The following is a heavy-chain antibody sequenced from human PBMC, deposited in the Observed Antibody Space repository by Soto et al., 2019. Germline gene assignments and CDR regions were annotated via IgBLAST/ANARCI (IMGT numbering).Heavy chain of an antibody. CDR1: GFTFRSYG. CDR3: ARVWLAGDYEFGY. J-gene: IGHJ4*02. V-gene: IGHV3-33*03. D-gene: IGHD4-17*01. CDR2: IWYDGSDK. Sequence: QVQLVESGGGVVQPGRSLRLSCAASGFTFRSYGMHWVRQAPGKGLEWVAVIWYDGSDKYYSDSVKGRFTISRDNSKNTLYLQMNNLRGEDTAVYYCARVWLAGDYEFGYWGQGTLVTVSS.